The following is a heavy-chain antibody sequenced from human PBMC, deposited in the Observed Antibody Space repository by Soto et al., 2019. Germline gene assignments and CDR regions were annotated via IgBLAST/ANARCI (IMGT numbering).Heavy chain of an antibody. CDR2: IYYSGST. CDR3: ARDGLDLDY. CDR1: GGSVSSGSYY. Sequence: SSETLSLTCTVSGGSVSSGSYYWSWIRQPPGKGLEWIGYIYYSGSTNYNPSLKSRVTISVDTSKNQFSLKLSSVTAADTAVYYCARDGLDLDYWGQGTLVTVSS. V-gene: IGHV4-61*01. J-gene: IGHJ4*02.